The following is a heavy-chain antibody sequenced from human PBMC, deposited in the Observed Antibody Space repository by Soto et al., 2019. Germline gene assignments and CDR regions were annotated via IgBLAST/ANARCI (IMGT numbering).Heavy chain of an antibody. D-gene: IGHD3-22*01. J-gene: IGHJ5*02. Sequence: SETLSLTCTVSGGSISSYYWSWIRQPPGKGLEWIGYIYYSGSTNYNPSLKSRVTISVDTSKNQFSLKLSSVTAADTAVYYCARLPYYYDSSGYYYNWFDPWGQGTLVTVSS. V-gene: IGHV4-59*01. CDR2: IYYSGST. CDR1: GGSISSYY. CDR3: ARLPYYYDSSGYYYNWFDP.